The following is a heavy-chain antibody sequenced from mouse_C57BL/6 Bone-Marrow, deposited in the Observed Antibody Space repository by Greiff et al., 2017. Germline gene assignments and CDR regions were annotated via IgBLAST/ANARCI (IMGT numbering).Heavy chain of an antibody. Sequence: QVQLQQSGPELVKPGASVKISCKASGYAFSSSWMNWVKQRPGKGLEWIGRIYPGDGDTNYNGKFKGKATLTADKSSSTAYMQLSSLTSEDSAVYFCARSGLLRGFAYWGQGTLVTVSA. D-gene: IGHD3-1*01. V-gene: IGHV1-82*01. J-gene: IGHJ3*01. CDR1: GYAFSSSW. CDR3: ARSGLLRGFAY. CDR2: IYPGDGDT.